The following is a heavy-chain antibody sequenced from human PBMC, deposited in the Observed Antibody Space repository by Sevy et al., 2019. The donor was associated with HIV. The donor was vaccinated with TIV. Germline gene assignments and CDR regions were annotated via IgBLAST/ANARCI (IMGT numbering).Heavy chain of an antibody. V-gene: IGHV3-23*01. CDR1: GFTFSSYA. CDR2: ISGSGGST. CDR3: AKEMADSSGYYYAGADY. D-gene: IGHD3-22*01. Sequence: GGSLRLSCAASGFTFSSYAMSWVRQAPGKGLEWVSAISGSGGSTYYADSVKGRFTISRDNSKNTLYLQMNGLRAEDTAVYYCAKEMADSSGYYYAGADYWGQGTLVTVSS. J-gene: IGHJ4*02.